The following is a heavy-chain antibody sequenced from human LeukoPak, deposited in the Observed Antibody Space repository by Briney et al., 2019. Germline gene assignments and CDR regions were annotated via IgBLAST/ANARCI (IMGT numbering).Heavy chain of an antibody. CDR1: GYSFTSYW. J-gene: IGHJ4*02. CDR3: ARHTYYYDSSGYYGRYYFDY. CDR2: IYPGDSDT. D-gene: IGHD3-22*01. Sequence: GESLKISCKGSGYSFTSYWIGWVRQMPGKGLAWMGIIYPGDSDTRYSPSFQGQVTISADKSISTAYLQWSSLKASDTAMYYCARHTYYYDSSGYYGRYYFDYWGQGTLVTVSS. V-gene: IGHV5-51*01.